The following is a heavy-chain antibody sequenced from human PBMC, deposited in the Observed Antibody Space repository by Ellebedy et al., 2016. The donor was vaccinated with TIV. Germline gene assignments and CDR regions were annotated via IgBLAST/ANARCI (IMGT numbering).Heavy chain of an antibody. J-gene: IGHJ4*02. V-gene: IGHV1-24*01. D-gene: IGHD1-26*01. Sequence: AASVKVSCKVSGYTLTELSMHWVRQAPGKGLEWMGGFDPEDGETIYAQKFQGRVTMIEDTYTDTAYMELSSLRSEDTAVYYCATGSRIVGDYDYWGQGTLVTVSS. CDR3: ATGSRIVGDYDY. CDR1: GYTLTELS. CDR2: FDPEDGET.